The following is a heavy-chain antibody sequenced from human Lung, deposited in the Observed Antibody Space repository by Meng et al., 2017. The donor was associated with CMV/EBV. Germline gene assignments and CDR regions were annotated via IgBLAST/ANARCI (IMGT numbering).Heavy chain of an antibody. CDR2: ISWNSGNV. J-gene: IGHJ6*02. V-gene: IGHV3-9*01. Sequence: GGSLRLSCAASGFNFDDYSMHWVRQAPGKGLEWVSGISWNSGNVGYGDSVKGRFTISRDNGKNSLYLQMNSLRAEDTALYYCARAGVLPSDPTANRYYGLDVWGHGXTVTVSS. CDR3: ARAGVLPSDPTANRYYGLDV. D-gene: IGHD1-14*01. CDR1: GFNFDDYS.